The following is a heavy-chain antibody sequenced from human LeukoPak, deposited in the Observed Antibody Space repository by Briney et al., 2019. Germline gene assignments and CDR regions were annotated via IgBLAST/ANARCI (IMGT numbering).Heavy chain of an antibody. D-gene: IGHD3-9*01. V-gene: IGHV4-59*08. Sequence: SETLSLTCTVSGGSISSYYWSWIRQPPGKGLEWIGYIYYSGSTNYNPSLKSRVTISVDTSNNQFSLKLSSVTAADTAVYYCARGFYDVLTGHPKNFDYWGQGTLVTVSS. CDR3: ARGFYDVLTGHPKNFDY. CDR2: IYYSGST. CDR1: GGSISSYY. J-gene: IGHJ4*02.